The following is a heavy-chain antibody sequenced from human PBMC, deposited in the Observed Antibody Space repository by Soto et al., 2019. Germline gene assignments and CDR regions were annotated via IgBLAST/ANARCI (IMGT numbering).Heavy chain of an antibody. D-gene: IGHD4-17*01. CDR3: ARRDGDPSYAAGFDK. Sequence: ASVKVSCKTSGYSFTDYGINWVRQAPWQGLEWVGWISTYNGRTNYVEKLQGRVTMTTDTSTTTVYMDLRSLRYDDTAVYYCARRDGDPSYAAGFDKWGQGTLVTVSS. CDR2: ISTYNGRT. CDR1: GYSFTDYG. V-gene: IGHV1-18*01. J-gene: IGHJ4*02.